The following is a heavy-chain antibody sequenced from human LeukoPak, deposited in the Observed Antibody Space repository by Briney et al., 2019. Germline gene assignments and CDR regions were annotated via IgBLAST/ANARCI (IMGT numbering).Heavy chain of an antibody. V-gene: IGHV3-53*01. CDR1: GFTVSSNY. D-gene: IGHD6-6*01. J-gene: IGHJ4*02. CDR2: IYSGGSK. CDR3: ARGYEYSSSSLDY. Sequence: GGSLRLSCAASGFTVSSNYMSWVRQAPGKGLEWVSVIYSGGSKYHADSVKGRFTISRDNSKNTLYLQMNSLRAEDTAVYYCARGYEYSSSSLDYWGQGTLVTVSS.